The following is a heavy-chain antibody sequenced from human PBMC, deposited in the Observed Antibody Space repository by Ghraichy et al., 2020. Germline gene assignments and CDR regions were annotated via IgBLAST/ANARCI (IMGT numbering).Heavy chain of an antibody. CDR2: FDPEDGET. CDR3: STGLSLDIVATMSFDI. J-gene: IGHJ3*02. CDR1: GYTLTELS. D-gene: IGHD5-12*01. V-gene: IGHV1-24*01. Sequence: ASVKVSCKVSGYTLTELSMHWVRQAPGKGLEWMGGFDPEDGETIYAQKFQGRVTMTEDTSTDTAYMELSSLRSEDTAVYYCSTGLSLDIVATMSFDIWGQGTMVTVSS.